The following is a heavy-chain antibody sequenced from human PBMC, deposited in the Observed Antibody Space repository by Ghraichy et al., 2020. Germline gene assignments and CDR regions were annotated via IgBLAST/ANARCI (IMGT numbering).Heavy chain of an antibody. CDR3: ARAYCSSATCYAPWY. J-gene: IGHJ4*02. Sequence: SLNISCAASEFTFSSYAMHWVRQAPGKGLEWVAVISSDGSNKYYADSVKGRFTISRDNSKNTLYLQMNSLRAEDTAVYNCARAYCSSATCYAPWYWGQGTLVTVSS. D-gene: IGHD2-2*01. V-gene: IGHV3-30-3*01. CDR2: ISSDGSNK. CDR1: EFTFSSYA.